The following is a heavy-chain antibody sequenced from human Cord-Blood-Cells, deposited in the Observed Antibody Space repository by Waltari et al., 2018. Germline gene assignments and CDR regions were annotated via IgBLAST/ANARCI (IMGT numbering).Heavy chain of an antibody. CDR3: ATAEPLGSSSSGKGAFDI. V-gene: IGHV1-24*01. CDR2: FDPEDGET. Sequence: QVQPVQAGAEVTKPGASGKVSCKVSGYPFTELSIHSVRKAPGTGLEWMGGFDPEDGETIYAQKFQGRVTMTEDTSTDTAYMELSSLRSEDTAVYYCATAEPLGSSSSGKGAFDIWGQGTMVTVSS. D-gene: IGHD6-6*01. J-gene: IGHJ3*02. CDR1: GYPFTELS.